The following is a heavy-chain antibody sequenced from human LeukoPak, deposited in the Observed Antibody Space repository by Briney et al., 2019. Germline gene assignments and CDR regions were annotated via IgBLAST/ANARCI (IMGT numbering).Heavy chain of an antibody. CDR3: ASGRGYSYGHRVFDY. CDR1: GFTFSDYY. D-gene: IGHD5-18*01. V-gene: IGHV3-11*01. CDR2: ISTSGNSI. J-gene: IGHJ4*02. Sequence: GGSLRLSCAASGFTFSDYYMNWTRQAPGKGLEWVSYISTSGNSIYYADSVKGRFTISRDNAKNSLYLQMNSLRAEDTAVYYCASGRGYSYGHRVFDYWGQGTLVTVSS.